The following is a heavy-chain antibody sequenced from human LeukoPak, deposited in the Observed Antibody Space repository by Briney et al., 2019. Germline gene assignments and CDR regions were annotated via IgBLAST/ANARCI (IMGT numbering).Heavy chain of an antibody. J-gene: IGHJ6*03. CDR3: TTDFWEWLVLGPGDYYYYYMDV. D-gene: IGHD6-19*01. V-gene: IGHV3-15*01. CDR2: IKSKTDGGTT. Sequence: GGSLRLSCAASGFTFSNAWMSWVRQAPGKGLEWVGRIKSKTDGGTTDYAAPVKGRFTISRDDSKNTLYLQMNSLKTEDTAVYYCTTDFWEWLVLGPGDYYYYYMDVWGKGTTVTVSS. CDR1: GFTFSNAW.